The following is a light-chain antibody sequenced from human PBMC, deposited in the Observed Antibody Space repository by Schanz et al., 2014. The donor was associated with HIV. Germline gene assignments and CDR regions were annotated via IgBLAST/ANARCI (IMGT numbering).Light chain of an antibody. CDR3: QQYNHWPPVT. V-gene: IGKV3-15*01. CDR2: DVS. J-gene: IGKJ1*01. CDR1: ESVSSRY. Sequence: IVLTQSPGTLSLSLGERATLSCRASESVSSRYLAWYQQKPGQAPRLLIYDVSTRATGIPVRFSGSGSGTEFTLTISSLEPEDFAVYYCQQYNHWPPVTFGQGTKVEIK.